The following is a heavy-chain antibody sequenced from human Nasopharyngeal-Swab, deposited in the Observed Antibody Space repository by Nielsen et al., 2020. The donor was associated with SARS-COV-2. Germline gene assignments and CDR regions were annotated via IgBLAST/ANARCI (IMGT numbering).Heavy chain of an antibody. V-gene: IGHV4-34*01. D-gene: IGHD5-24*01. Sequence: RQAPGKGLEWIGEIDHSGSTNYNPSLKSRVTISVDTSKNQFSLKLSSVTAADTAEYYCARGPSYRWGGVMGLGETHRRYYFDYWGQGTLVTVSS. J-gene: IGHJ4*02. CDR2: IDHSGST. CDR3: ARGPSYRWGGVMGLGETHRRYYFDY.